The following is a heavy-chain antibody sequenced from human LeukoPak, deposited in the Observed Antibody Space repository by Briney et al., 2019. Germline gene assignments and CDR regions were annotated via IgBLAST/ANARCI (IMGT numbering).Heavy chain of an antibody. CDR3: ARDRSSGWYGDYYYYYYMDV. CDR1: GYTFTSYG. D-gene: IGHD6-19*01. V-gene: IGHV7-4-1*02. CDR2: INTNTGNP. J-gene: IGHJ6*03. Sequence: ASVKVSCKASGYTFTSYGISWVRRAPGQGLEWMGWINTNTGNPTYAQGFTGRFVFSLDTSVSTAYLQISSLKAEDTAVYYCARDRSSGWYGDYYYYYYMDVWGKGTTVTVSS.